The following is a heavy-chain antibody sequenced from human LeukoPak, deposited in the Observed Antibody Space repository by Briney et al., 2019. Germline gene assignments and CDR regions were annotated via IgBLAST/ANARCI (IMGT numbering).Heavy chain of an antibody. D-gene: IGHD4-17*01. J-gene: IGHJ5*02. CDR2: ISYDGSNK. V-gene: IGHV3-30*18. CDR1: GFTFSSYG. Sequence: GRSLRLSCAASGFTFSSYGMHWVRQAPGKGLEWVAVISYDGSNKYYADSVKGRFTMSRDNSKNTLYLQMNSLRAEDTAVYYCAKDDQHYGDYPGWFDPWGQGTLVTVSS. CDR3: AKDDQHYGDYPGWFDP.